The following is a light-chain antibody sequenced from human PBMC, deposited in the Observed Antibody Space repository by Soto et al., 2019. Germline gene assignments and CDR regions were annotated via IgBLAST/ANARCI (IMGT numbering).Light chain of an antibody. CDR2: GAS. CDR1: QSVSSN. CDR3: QQYDDWPSWT. Sequence: EIEMTQPPATLSVSPGERATLSCRASQSVSSNLAWYQQRPGQAPRLLIYGASTRATGIPARFSGSRSGTEFTLTISSLQSEDFAIYYCQQYDDWPSWTFGQGTKV. J-gene: IGKJ1*01. V-gene: IGKV3-15*01.